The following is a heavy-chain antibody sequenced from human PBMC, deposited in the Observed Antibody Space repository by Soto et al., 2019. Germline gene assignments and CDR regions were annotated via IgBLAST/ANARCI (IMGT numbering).Heavy chain of an antibody. D-gene: IGHD3-9*01. J-gene: IGHJ4*02. V-gene: IGHV4-39*01. CDR1: GGSISSSSYY. CDR3: ARCNDWDTCYFDY. CDR2: IYYSGST. Sequence: PSETLSLTCTVSGGSISSSSYYWGWIRQPPGKGLEWIGSIYYSGSTYYNPSLKSRVTISVDTSKNQFSLKLSSVTAADTAVYYCARCNDWDTCYFDYWGQGTPVTVSS.